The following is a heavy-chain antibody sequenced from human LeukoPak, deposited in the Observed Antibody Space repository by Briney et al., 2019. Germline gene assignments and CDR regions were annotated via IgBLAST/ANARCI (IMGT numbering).Heavy chain of an antibody. CDR3: ARSRWMSSGYPYYFDY. CDR1: GGSISSGDYY. V-gene: IGHV4-61*08. CDR2: IYYSGST. Sequence: PSQTLSLTCTVSGGSISSGDYYWSWIRQPPGKGLEWIGYIYYSGSTNYNPSLKSRVTISVDTSKNQFSLKLSSVTAADTAVYYCARSRWMSSGYPYYFDYWGQGTLVTVSS. D-gene: IGHD3-22*01. J-gene: IGHJ4*02.